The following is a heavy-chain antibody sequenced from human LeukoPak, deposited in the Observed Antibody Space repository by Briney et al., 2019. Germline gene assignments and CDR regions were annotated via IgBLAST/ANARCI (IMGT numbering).Heavy chain of an antibody. J-gene: IGHJ4*02. CDR1: GFTFSSYW. Sequence: GGSLRLSCAASGFTFSSYWMSWVRQAPGKGLGWVANIKQDGSEKYYVDSVKGRFTISRDNAKNSLYLQMNSLRAEDTAVYYCARDRGTYYDFWSGYYPFDYWGQGTLVTVSS. D-gene: IGHD3-3*01. CDR2: IKQDGSEK. V-gene: IGHV3-7*01. CDR3: ARDRGTYYDFWSGYYPFDY.